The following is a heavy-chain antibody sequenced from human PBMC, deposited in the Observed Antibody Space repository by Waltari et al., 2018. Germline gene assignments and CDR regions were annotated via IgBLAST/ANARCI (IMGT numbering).Heavy chain of an antibody. J-gene: IGHJ5*02. CDR3: ATGVSFNLGWFDP. D-gene: IGHD6-13*01. V-gene: IGHV1-24*01. CDR2: FESEDGET. CDR1: GYTLTDLS. Sequence: QVQLVQSGAAVPKPGASVKVSCQVSGYTLTDLSMHWVRQAPGKGLEWMGGFESEDGETSYAQKIKGRVTMTEDTSTDTAYRELSSLRAEDTAVYYCATGVSFNLGWFDPWGQGTLVTVSS.